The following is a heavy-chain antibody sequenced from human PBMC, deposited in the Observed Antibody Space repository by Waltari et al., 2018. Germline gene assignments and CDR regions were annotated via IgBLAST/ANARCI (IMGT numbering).Heavy chain of an antibody. CDR3: AKSSYGYAFDY. J-gene: IGHJ4*02. CDR1: GFTFDDYA. CDR2: ISWNSGGI. Sequence: EVQLVESGGGLVQPGRSLRLSCAASGFTFDDYAMHWVRQAPGKGLEWVSGISWNSGGIGYADSVKGRFTISRDNAKNSLYLQMNSLRAEDMALYYCAKSSYGYAFDYWGQGTLVTVSS. D-gene: IGHD5-18*01. V-gene: IGHV3-9*03.